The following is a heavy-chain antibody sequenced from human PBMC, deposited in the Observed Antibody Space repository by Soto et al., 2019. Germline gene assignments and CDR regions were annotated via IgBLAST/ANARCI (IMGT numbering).Heavy chain of an antibody. V-gene: IGHV4-39*01. CDR1: GGSISSSSYY. D-gene: IGHD6-19*01. CDR2: IYYSGST. J-gene: IGHJ5*02. CDR3: ASSIAVAGTGNWFDP. Sequence: SETLSLTCTVSGGSISSSSYYWGWIRQPPGKGLESIGSIYYSGSTYYNPSLKSRVTISVDTSKNQFSLKLSSVTAADTAVYYCASSIAVAGTGNWFDPWGQGTLVTVSS.